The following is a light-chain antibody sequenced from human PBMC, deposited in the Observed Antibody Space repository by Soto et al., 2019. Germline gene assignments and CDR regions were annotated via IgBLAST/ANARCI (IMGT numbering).Light chain of an antibody. Sequence: EVVLTQSPATLSLSPGERATPSCRASQSVSTNLAWYQQKPGQAPRLLIYGASTRATGVPARFSGSGSGTEFTLTISSLQSEDFAVFYCQQYNNWPQTFGQGTKVDIK. CDR2: GAS. J-gene: IGKJ1*01. CDR3: QQYNNWPQT. V-gene: IGKV3-15*01. CDR1: QSVSTN.